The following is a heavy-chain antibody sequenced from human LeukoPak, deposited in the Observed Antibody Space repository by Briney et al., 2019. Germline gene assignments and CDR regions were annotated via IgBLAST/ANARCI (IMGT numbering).Heavy chain of an antibody. D-gene: IGHD6-13*01. CDR2: INSDERST. Sequence: GGSLRLSCATSGFTFSSYWMHWVRQTPGKGLVWVSRINSDERSTGYADFVKGRFTISRDNAKNTLYLQMNSLRAEDTAVYYCARGPILDAIAAAGTSWFDPWGQGTLVTVSS. V-gene: IGHV3-74*01. CDR1: GFTFSSYW. J-gene: IGHJ5*02. CDR3: ARGPILDAIAAAGTSWFDP.